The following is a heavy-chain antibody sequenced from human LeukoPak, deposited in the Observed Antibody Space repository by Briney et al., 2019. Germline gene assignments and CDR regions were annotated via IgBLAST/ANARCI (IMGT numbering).Heavy chain of an antibody. V-gene: IGHV3-53*04. J-gene: IGHJ4*02. Sequence: GGSLRLSCAASGFTVSSNYMSWVRQAPGKGLEWVSVIYSGGSTYYADSVKGRFTISRHNSKNTLYLQMNSLRAEDTDVYYCHYYDSSGYPNYWGQGTLVTVSS. CDR2: IYSGGST. CDR3: HYYDSSGYPNY. CDR1: GFTVSSNY. D-gene: IGHD3-22*01.